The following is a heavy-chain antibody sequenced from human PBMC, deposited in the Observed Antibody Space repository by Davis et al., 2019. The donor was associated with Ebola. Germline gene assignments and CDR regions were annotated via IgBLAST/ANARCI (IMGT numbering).Heavy chain of an antibody. D-gene: IGHD6-19*01. J-gene: IGHJ5*02. CDR1: GYTFTNYG. CDR2: INPHNGNT. Sequence: ASVKVSCKASGYTFTNYGITWVRQAPGQGLEWMGWINPHNGNTGYAQKFQGRVTMTRNTSISTAYMELSSLRSEDTAVYYCASAAGWLANWFDPWGQGTLVTVSS. V-gene: IGHV1-8*02. CDR3: ASAAGWLANWFDP.